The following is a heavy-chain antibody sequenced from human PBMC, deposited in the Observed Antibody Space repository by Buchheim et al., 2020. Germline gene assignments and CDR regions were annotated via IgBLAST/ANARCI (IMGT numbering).Heavy chain of an antibody. Sequence: QVQLQESGPGLVKPSETLSLTCTVSGGSISSYYWSWIRQPPGKGLEWIGYIYYSGSTNYNPSLKSRVTISVDTSKNQFCLKLSSVTAADTAVYYCARRGGWNDVGYYYYYGMDVWGQGTT. D-gene: IGHD1-1*01. CDR1: GGSISSYY. CDR2: IYYSGST. J-gene: IGHJ6*02. CDR3: ARRGGWNDVGYYYYYGMDV. V-gene: IGHV4-59*01.